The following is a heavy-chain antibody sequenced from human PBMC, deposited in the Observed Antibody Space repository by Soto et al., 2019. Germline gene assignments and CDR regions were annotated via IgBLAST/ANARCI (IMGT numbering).Heavy chain of an antibody. Sequence: PGGSLRLSCAASGFTFRSYGMHWVRQAPGKGLEWVAVISYDGSNKYYADSVKGRFTISRDNSKNTLYLQMNSLRAEDTAVYYCAKSGKLEPPRYYYYGMDVWGQGTTVTVSS. CDR2: ISYDGSNK. CDR3: AKSGKLEPPRYYYYGMDV. D-gene: IGHD1-1*01. V-gene: IGHV3-30*18. CDR1: GFTFRSYG. J-gene: IGHJ6*02.